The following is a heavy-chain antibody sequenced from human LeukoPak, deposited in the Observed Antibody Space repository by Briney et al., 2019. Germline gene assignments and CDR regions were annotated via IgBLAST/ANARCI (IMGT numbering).Heavy chain of an antibody. CDR3: ARSDTAMVRGDY. D-gene: IGHD5-18*01. CDR2: IIPILGIA. V-gene: IGHV1-69*04. Sequence: SVKVSCKASGGTFSSYAISWVRQAPGQGLEWTGRIIPILGIANYAQKFQGRVTITADKSTSTAYMELSSLRSEDTAVYYCARSDTAMVRGDYWGQGTLVTVSS. J-gene: IGHJ4*02. CDR1: GGTFSSYA.